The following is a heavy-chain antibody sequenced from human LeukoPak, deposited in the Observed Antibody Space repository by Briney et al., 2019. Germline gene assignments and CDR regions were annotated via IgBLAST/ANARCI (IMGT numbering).Heavy chain of an antibody. D-gene: IGHD3-22*01. V-gene: IGHV1-46*01. Sequence: ASVKVSCKASGYTSTSYYMHWVRQAPGQGLEWMGIINPSGGSTSYAQKFQGRVTMTRDTSTSTVYMELSSLRSEDTAVYYCARTVYYDSSGYYYSWYFDLWGRGTLVTVSS. CDR3: ARTVYYDSSGYYYSWYFDL. J-gene: IGHJ2*01. CDR1: GYTSTSYY. CDR2: INPSGGST.